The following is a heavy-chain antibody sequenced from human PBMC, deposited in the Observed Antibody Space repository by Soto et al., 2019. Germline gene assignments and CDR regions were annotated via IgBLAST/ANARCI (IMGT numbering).Heavy chain of an antibody. CDR1: GGSISSGDYY. CDR3: ALGEYSYGSYGAHAIDI. D-gene: IGHD5-18*01. J-gene: IGHJ3*02. CDR2: IYYSGST. V-gene: IGHV4-30-4*01. Sequence: SETLSLTCTVSGGSISSGDYYWSWIRQPPGKGLEWIGYIYYSGSTYYNPSLKSRVTISVDTSKNQFSLKLSSVTAADTAVYYCALGEYSYGSYGAHAIDIWGQGTMVT.